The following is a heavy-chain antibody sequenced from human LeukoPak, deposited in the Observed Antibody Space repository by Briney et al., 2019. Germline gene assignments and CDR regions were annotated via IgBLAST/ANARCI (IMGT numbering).Heavy chain of an antibody. CDR3: ARGSGYSYGYPFDY. V-gene: IGHV4-4*07. Sequence: SETLSLTWIVSGGSISNYYWSWIRQPAGKGLEWIGRIYTSGSTNYNPSLKSRVTMSVDTSKNQFSLKLTSVSAADTAVYYCARGSGYSYGYPFDYWGQGTLVTVSS. CDR1: GGSISNYY. J-gene: IGHJ4*02. CDR2: IYTSGST. D-gene: IGHD5-18*01.